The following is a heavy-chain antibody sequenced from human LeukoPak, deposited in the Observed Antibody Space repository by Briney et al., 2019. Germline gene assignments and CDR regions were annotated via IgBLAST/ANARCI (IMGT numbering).Heavy chain of an antibody. CDR3: ARDRTRLQKFADAFDI. J-gene: IGHJ3*02. D-gene: IGHD5-24*01. Sequence: PGGSLRLSCAASGFTFSSYSMNWVRQAPGKGLEWVSSISSSSSYMYYADSVKGRFTISRDNSKNTLYLQMNSLRAEDTAVYYCARDRTRLQKFADAFDIWGQGTMVTVSS. CDR2: ISSSSSYM. V-gene: IGHV3-21*01. CDR1: GFTFSSYS.